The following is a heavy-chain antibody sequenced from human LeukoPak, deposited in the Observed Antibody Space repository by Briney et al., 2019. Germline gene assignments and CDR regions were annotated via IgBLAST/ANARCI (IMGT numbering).Heavy chain of an antibody. D-gene: IGHD7-27*01. Sequence: PGGSLRLSCAASGFTFDDYGMSWVRQAPGKGLEWVSGINWNGGSPGYADSVKGRSTISRDNAKNSLYLQMNSLRAEDTALYYCARVDAISHTNWGFGGHSNNFDFWGQGTLVTVSS. V-gene: IGHV3-20*04. CDR1: GFTFDDYG. J-gene: IGHJ4*02. CDR3: ARVDAISHTNWGFGGHSNNFDF. CDR2: INWNGGSP.